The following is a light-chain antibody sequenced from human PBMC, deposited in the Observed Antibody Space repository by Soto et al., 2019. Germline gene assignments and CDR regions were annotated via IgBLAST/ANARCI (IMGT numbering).Light chain of an antibody. Sequence: EIVLTQSPATLSLSPGERVTLSCRASQSVSSYFAWYQQKPGQAPRLLIYDASNRAPGIPARFSGSGSGTDSTLTISTLEPKAFAVYYCQQRSNRPLTSGQRTPLAIK. CDR1: QSVSSY. V-gene: IGKV3-11*01. J-gene: IGKJ5*01. CDR2: DAS. CDR3: QQRSNRPLT.